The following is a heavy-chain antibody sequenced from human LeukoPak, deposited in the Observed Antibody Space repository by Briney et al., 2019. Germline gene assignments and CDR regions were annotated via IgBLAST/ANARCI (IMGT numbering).Heavy chain of an antibody. CDR3: ATGRPRNATRLDDGYDI. V-gene: IGHV4-4*07. J-gene: IGHJ3*02. D-gene: IGHD1-1*01. CDR2: IFSSGYT. Sequence: PSETLSLTCTVSGGSIRIDYWTWIRQPAGQGLEWIGRIFSSGYTNYNPSLQSRVTLSVDTSTNQFSLKLTSVTAADTAVYYCATGRPRNATRLDDGYDIWGQGTVVTVSS. CDR1: GGSIRIDY.